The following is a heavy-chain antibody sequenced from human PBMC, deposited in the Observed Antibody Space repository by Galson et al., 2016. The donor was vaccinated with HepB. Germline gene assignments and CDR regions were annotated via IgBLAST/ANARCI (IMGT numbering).Heavy chain of an antibody. V-gene: IGHV4-39*01. CDR2: IYYSGST. J-gene: IGHJ4*02. CDR1: GGSISSSSYY. Sequence: ETLSLTCTVSGGSISSSSYYWGWIRQPPGQGLEWIGSIYYSGSTYYNPSLKSRVTISVDTSKNQFSLKLSSVTAADTAVYYCARHSGYSSSWYFFEALDYWGQGTLVTVSA. CDR3: ARHSGYSSSWYFFEALDY. D-gene: IGHD6-13*01.